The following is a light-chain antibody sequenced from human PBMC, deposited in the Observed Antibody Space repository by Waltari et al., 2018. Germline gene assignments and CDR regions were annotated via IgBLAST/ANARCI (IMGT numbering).Light chain of an antibody. J-gene: IGLJ3*02. V-gene: IGLV8-61*01. CDR2: QGT. Sequence: QTVVTQEPSLSVSPGGTVTLTCALSSVSISSTSYTTWYQQTPGQATCTLVYQGTMLSSGVPDRFAGSILGNKAALTITGARADDESDYYCSLYMGSGIWVFGGGTKLTVL. CDR1: SVSISSTSY. CDR3: SLYMGSGIWV.